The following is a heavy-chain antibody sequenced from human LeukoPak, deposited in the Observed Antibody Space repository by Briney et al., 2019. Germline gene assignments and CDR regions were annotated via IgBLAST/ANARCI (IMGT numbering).Heavy chain of an antibody. Sequence: SETLSLTCTVSGGSISAYYWNWIRQPAGKGLEWIGRIYTSGSANYNPSLKGRVTMSVDTSKNQFSLRLSSVTAADTAVYYCARGHYYDFWSGYYQGWFDPWGQGTLVTVSS. J-gene: IGHJ5*02. CDR1: GGSISAYY. CDR3: ARGHYYDFWSGYYQGWFDP. CDR2: IYTSGSA. D-gene: IGHD3-3*01. V-gene: IGHV4-4*07.